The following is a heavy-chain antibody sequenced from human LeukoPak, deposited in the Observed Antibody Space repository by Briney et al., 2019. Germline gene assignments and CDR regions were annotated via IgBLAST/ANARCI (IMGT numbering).Heavy chain of an antibody. D-gene: IGHD3-16*01. CDR1: GGSISTYY. V-gene: IGHV4-59*08. CDR2: IYYSGNT. Sequence: NPSETLSLTCTVSGGSISTYYWSWIRQLPGKGLEWIGYIYYSGNTNYNPSLKSRVTISIDTSKNQFSLKLTSVTAADTALYYCARLGRPAAFDIWGQGTMVTVSS. CDR3: ARLGRPAAFDI. J-gene: IGHJ3*02.